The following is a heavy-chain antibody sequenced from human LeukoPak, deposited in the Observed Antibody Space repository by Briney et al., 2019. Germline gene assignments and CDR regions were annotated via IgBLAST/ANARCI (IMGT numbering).Heavy chain of an antibody. D-gene: IGHD6-6*01. Sequence: GGSLRLSCAASGFIFSNYAMHWVRQAPGKGLEWVTFIRYDGSNKYYAESVKGRFTISRDNSKNTLYLQMNSLRDEDTAVYYCAKAIHSSSSGVVDYWGQGTLVTVSS. V-gene: IGHV3-30*02. J-gene: IGHJ4*02. CDR1: GFIFSNYA. CDR2: IRYDGSNK. CDR3: AKAIHSSSSGVVDY.